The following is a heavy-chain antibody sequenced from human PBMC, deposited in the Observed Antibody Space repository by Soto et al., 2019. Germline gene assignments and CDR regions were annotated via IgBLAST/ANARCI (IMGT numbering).Heavy chain of an antibody. V-gene: IGHV3-21*01. D-gene: IGHD6-13*01. CDR2: ISSSSSYI. J-gene: IGHJ6*02. Sequence: EVQLVESGGGLVKPGGSLRLSCAASGFTFSSYSMNWVRQAPGKGLEWVSSISSSSSYIYYADSVKGRFTISRDNAKNSLYPQMNSLRAKDTAVYYFARDKRSSSWNHYDYYGMDGSGQGTTFTVSS. CDR3: ARDKRSSSWNHYDYYGMDG. CDR1: GFTFSSYS.